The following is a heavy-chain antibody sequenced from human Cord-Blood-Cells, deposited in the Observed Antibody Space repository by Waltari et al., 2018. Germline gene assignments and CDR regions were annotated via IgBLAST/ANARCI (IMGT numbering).Heavy chain of an antibody. V-gene: IGHV1-69*09. CDR1: GGTFSSYA. J-gene: IGHJ4*02. CDR3: AKDSGSYYFDY. D-gene: IGHD1-26*01. CDR2: IIPILGIA. Sequence: QVQLVQSGAEVKKPGSSVKVSCKASGGTFSSYAISWVRQAPGQGLEWMGRIIPILGIANDAQKFQGRVTITADKSTSTAYMELSSLRSEDTAVYYCAKDSGSYYFDYWGQGTLVTVSS.